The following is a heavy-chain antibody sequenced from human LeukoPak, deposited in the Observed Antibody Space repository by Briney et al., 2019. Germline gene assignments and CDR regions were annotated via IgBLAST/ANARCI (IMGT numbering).Heavy chain of an antibody. J-gene: IGHJ1*01. D-gene: IGHD6-19*01. CDR3: VVHSGWYIEYFQH. CDR1: GFTFSSYA. V-gene: IGHV3-23*01. CDR2: ISGSGGST. Sequence: GGSLRLSCAASGFTFSSYAMSWVRQAPGKGLEWVSAISGSGGSTYYADSVKGRFTISRDNSKNTLYLQMNSLRAEDTAVYYCVVHSGWYIEYFQHWGQGTLVTVCS.